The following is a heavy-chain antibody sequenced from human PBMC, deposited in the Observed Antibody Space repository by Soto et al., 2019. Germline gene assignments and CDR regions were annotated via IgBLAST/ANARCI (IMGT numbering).Heavy chain of an antibody. CDR3: ARDQGYYDSSGYYELYFDY. CDR1: GYTFTSYA. J-gene: IGHJ4*02. V-gene: IGHV1-3*01. Sequence: ASVKVSCKXSGYTFTSYAMHWVRQAPGQRLEWMGWINAGNGNTKYSQKFQGRVTITRDTSASTAYMELSSLRSEDTAVYYCARDQGYYDSSGYYELYFDYWGQGTLVTVSS. CDR2: INAGNGNT. D-gene: IGHD3-22*01.